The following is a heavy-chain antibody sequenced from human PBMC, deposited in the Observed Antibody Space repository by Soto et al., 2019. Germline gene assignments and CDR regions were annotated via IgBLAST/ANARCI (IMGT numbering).Heavy chain of an antibody. Sequence: QITLKESGPTLVKPTQTLTLTCSFSGLSLSSNEVGVGWIRQPPGKALEWRGIIYWEGEKRYSPSLDTRLTLSKDTSKNQVILMLANMQPVDTGTYYCVHKWGSRRYFDLWGRGTLVAVSS. J-gene: IGHJ2*01. CDR1: GLSLSSNEVG. V-gene: IGHV2-5*02. D-gene: IGHD3-16*01. CDR3: VHKWGSRRYFDL. CDR2: IYWEGEK.